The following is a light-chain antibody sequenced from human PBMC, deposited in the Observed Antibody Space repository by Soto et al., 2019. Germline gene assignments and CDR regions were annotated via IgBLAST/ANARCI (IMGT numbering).Light chain of an antibody. Sequence: DSVMTQSPDSLALSLGESATINCRSSQSVLYSSSNKNYLAWYQQKPGQPPKLLIYWASTRESGVPDRFSGSGSGTDFTLTISSLQAEDVAVYYCQQYCSSPWTFGQGTKVYIK. CDR3: QQYCSSPWT. J-gene: IGKJ1*01. V-gene: IGKV4-1*01. CDR2: WAS. CDR1: QSVLYSSSNKNY.